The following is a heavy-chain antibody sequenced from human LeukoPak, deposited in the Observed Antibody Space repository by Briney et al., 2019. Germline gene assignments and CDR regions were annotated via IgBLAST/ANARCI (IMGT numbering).Heavy chain of an antibody. CDR2: ISWNSGSI. CDR3: AKDMVFRGGWYGWFDP. J-gene: IGHJ5*02. V-gene: IGHV3-9*01. CDR1: GFTFDDYA. Sequence: GRSLRLSCAASGFTFDDYAMHWVRQAPGKGLEWVSGISWNSGSIGYADSVKGRFTISRDNAKNSLYLQMNSLRAEDTALYYCAKDMVFRGGWYGWFDPWGQGTLVTVSS. D-gene: IGHD6-19*01.